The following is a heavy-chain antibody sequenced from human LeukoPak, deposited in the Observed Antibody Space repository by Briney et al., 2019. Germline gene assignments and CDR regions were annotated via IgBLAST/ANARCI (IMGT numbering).Heavy chain of an antibody. Sequence: GGSLRLSCAASGFTFSSYAMSWVRQAPGKGLEWVSAISGSGGSTYYADSVKGRFTISRDNAKNSLYLQMNSLRAEDTAVYYCARDPVYYYDSSGPFDYWGQGTLVTVSS. CDR1: GFTFSSYA. D-gene: IGHD3-22*01. J-gene: IGHJ4*02. CDR3: ARDPVYYYDSSGPFDY. CDR2: ISGSGGST. V-gene: IGHV3-23*01.